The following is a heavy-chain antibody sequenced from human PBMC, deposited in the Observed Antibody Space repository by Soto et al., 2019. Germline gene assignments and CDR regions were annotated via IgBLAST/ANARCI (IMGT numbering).Heavy chain of an antibody. D-gene: IGHD5-12*01. J-gene: IGHJ4*02. CDR2: INPDNGNT. CDR1: GYAFTNYY. CDR3: ARGRWLQLLSYFDY. Sequence: GASVKVSCKTSGYAFTNYYMDWVRQAPGQGLEWMGRINPDNGNTNYAQQLQGRVTMTTDTSTSTAYMELRSLRSDDTAVYYCARGRWLQLLSYFDYWGQGTLVTVSS. V-gene: IGHV1-18*04.